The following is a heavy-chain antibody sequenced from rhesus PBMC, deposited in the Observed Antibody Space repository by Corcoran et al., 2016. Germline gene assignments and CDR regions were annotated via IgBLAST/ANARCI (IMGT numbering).Heavy chain of an antibody. V-gene: IGHV4-76*01. D-gene: IGHD4-23*01. J-gene: IGHJ6*01. Sequence: QVQLQESGPGVVKPSETLSLTCAVSGGSISSGYDWSWIRQPPGKGLEWIGYIYGSSGSPNYNPSLKNRVTISKAASKNQFSLKLSSVTAADTAVYYCARDRYSNYYYYGLDSWGQGVVVTVSS. CDR3: ARDRYSNYYYYGLDS. CDR2: IYGSSGSP. CDR1: GGSISSGYD.